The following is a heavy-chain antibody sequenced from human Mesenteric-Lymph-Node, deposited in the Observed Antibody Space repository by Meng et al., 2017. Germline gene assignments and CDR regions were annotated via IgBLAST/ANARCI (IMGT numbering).Heavy chain of an antibody. V-gene: IGHV3-20*04. CDR2: ISWNGGST. Sequence: EVQLVESGGGLVKPGGSLRLSCAASGFTFDDYGMRWVRQAPGKGLEWVSDISWNGGSTGYADSVKGRFTISRDNAKNSLHLQMNSLRAEDTALYFCARGQLAALDYWGQGTLVTVSS. CDR3: ARGQLAALDY. CDR1: GFTFDDYG. J-gene: IGHJ4*02.